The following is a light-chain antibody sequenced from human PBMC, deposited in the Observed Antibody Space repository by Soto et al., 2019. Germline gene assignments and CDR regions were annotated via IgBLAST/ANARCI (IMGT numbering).Light chain of an antibody. V-gene: IGKV3-20*01. CDR3: QEYGGSPPYT. Sequence: EIVLTQSPGTLSLSPGERATLSCRASQSVSSSYLAWYQQKPGQAPRLLIYCASIRATGITERFSGSEAGTDFTLTISRLEPEDFALYSCQEYGGSPPYTFGHATKLEIK. CDR1: QSVSSSY. CDR2: CAS. J-gene: IGKJ2*01.